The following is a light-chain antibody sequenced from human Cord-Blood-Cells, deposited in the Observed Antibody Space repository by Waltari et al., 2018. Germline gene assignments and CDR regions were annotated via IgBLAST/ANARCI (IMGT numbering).Light chain of an antibody. CDR3: QQYNNWPFT. V-gene: IGKV3-15*01. CDR2: GAS. Sequence: EIVMTQSPATLSVSPGERATLSCRASQSVSSNLAWYQQKPGHAPRLLIYGASTRATGIPARCSCSGSGTEFTLTISSLQSEDFAVYYCQQYNNWPFTFGPGTKVDIK. CDR1: QSVSSN. J-gene: IGKJ3*01.